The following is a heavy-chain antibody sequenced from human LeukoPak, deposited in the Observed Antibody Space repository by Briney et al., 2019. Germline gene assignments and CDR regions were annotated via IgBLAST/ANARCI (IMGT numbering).Heavy chain of an antibody. J-gene: IGHJ4*02. Sequence: PGGSLRLSCAASGFTVSSNSVSWVRQAPGKGLEWVSLIYGGGSTYYADSVMGRFTISRDNSKNTLYLQMNSLRPEDTAVYYCARHSGNSGSYYFDYWGQGTLVTVSS. V-gene: IGHV3-53*01. D-gene: IGHD5-12*01. CDR1: GFTVSSNS. CDR2: IYGGGST. CDR3: ARHSGNSGSYYFDY.